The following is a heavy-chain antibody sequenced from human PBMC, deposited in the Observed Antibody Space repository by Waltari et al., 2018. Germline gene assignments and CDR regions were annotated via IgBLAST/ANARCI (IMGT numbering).Heavy chain of an antibody. CDR2: ISTATGNP. CDR1: GYTFTNFA. J-gene: IGHJ4*02. V-gene: IGHV7-4-1*02. Sequence: QVQLVQSESELKKPGASVKIACKASGYTFTNFAIDWLRQAPGQGLEWMGWISTATGNPTYARDFTGRFDFSVDTSVSTAYLQISSLKTEDTAVYFCARDRVVGATDWGYWGQGTLVTVSS. CDR3: ARDRVVGATDWGY. D-gene: IGHD1-26*01.